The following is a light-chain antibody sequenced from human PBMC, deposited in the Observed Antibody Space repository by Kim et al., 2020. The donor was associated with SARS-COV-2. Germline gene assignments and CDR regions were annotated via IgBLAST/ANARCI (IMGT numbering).Light chain of an antibody. CDR2: GAS. J-gene: IGKJ2*01. CDR3: QQYGSSPPYT. Sequence: EIVLTQSPGTLSLSPVERATLSCRASQSVSSSYLAWYQQKPGQAPRLLIYGASSRATGIPDRFSGSGSGTDFTLTISRLEPEDFAVYYWQQYGSSPPYTFGQGTKLEI. CDR1: QSVSSSY. V-gene: IGKV3-20*01.